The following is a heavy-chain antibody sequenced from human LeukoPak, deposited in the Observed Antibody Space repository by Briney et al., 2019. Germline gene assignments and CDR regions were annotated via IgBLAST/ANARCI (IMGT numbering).Heavy chain of an antibody. CDR2: INHSGST. D-gene: IGHD6-13*01. CDR1: GGSFSGYY. V-gene: IGHV4-34*01. Sequence: SSETLSLICAVDGGSFSGYYWSWIRQPPGKGLEWIGEINHSGSTNYNPSLKSRVTISVDTSKNQFSLKLSSVTAADTAVYYCARGPEIAAAGLDYWGQGTLVTVSS. J-gene: IGHJ4*02. CDR3: ARGPEIAAAGLDY.